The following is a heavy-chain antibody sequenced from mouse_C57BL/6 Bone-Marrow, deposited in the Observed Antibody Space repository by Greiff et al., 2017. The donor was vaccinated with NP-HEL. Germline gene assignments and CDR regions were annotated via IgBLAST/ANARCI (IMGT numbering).Heavy chain of an antibody. CDR2: INYDGSST. CDR3: AREGGLRRRTYAMDY. Sequence: EVKLVESEGVLVQPGSSMKLSCTASGFTFSDYYMAWVRQVPEKGLEWVANINYDGSSTYYLDSLKSRFIISRDNAKNILYLQMSSLKSEDTATYYCAREGGLRRRTYAMDYWGQGTSVTVSS. D-gene: IGHD2-4*01. CDR1: GFTFSDYY. V-gene: IGHV5-16*01. J-gene: IGHJ4*01.